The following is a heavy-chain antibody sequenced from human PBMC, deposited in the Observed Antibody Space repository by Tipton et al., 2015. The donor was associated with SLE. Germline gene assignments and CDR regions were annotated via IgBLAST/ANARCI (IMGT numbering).Heavy chain of an antibody. D-gene: IGHD3-16*02. CDR3: ARVRYTTGGAFDI. Sequence: SLRLSRAASGFTVSSNYMSWVRQAPGKGLEWVSVIYSGGSTYYADSVKGRFTISRDNSKNTLYLQMNSLRAEDTAVYYCARVRYTTGGAFDIWGQGTMVTVSS. J-gene: IGHJ3*02. V-gene: IGHV3-53*05. CDR1: GFTVSSNY. CDR2: IYSGGST.